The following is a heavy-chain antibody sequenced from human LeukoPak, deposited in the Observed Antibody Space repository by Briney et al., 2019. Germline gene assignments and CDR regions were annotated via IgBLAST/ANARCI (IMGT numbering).Heavy chain of an antibody. D-gene: IGHD3-3*01. CDR2: INPNSGGT. CDR3: ARAPWRYDFWSGATFRPFFDH. CDR1: GYTFTGYY. J-gene: IGHJ4*02. V-gene: IGHV1-2*02. Sequence: GASVKVSCKASGYTFTGYYMHWVRQAPGQGLEWMGWINPNSGGTNYAQKSQGRVTMTRDTSISTAYMELSRLRSDDTAVYYCARAPWRYDFWSGATFRPFFDHWGQGTLVTVSS.